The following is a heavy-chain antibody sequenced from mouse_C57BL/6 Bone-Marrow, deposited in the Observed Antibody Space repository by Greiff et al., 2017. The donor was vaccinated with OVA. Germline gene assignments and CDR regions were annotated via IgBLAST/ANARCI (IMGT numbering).Heavy chain of an antibody. D-gene: IGHD3-3*01. CDR1: GYTFTSYW. Sequence: QVQLKESGAELVKPGASVKVSCKASGYTFTSYWMHWVKQRPGQGLEWIGRIHPSDSDTNYNQKFKGKATLTVDKSSSTAYMQLSSLTSEDSAVYYCAISRGPDYWGQGTTLTVSS. V-gene: IGHV1-74*01. CDR2: IHPSDSDT. CDR3: AISRGPDY. J-gene: IGHJ2*01.